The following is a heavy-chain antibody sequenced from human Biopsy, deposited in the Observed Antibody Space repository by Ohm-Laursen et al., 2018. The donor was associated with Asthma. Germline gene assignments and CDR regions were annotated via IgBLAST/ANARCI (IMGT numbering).Heavy chain of an antibody. J-gene: IGHJ4*02. D-gene: IGHD6-6*01. V-gene: IGHV3-30*03. CDR3: ARGKTWGRSYYFDY. CDR2: IFFDGSNK. CDR1: GFMFRSFG. Sequence: SLRLSCTASGFMFRSFGMHWVRQAPGKGLERVAGIFFDGSNKYYADSVKGRFTISRDNSKDTLYLQVNSLRGDDTAVYYCARGKTWGRSYYFDYWGQGTLVIVSS.